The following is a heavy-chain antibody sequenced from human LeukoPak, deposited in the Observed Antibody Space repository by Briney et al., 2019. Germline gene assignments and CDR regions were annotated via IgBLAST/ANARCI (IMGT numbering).Heavy chain of an antibody. Sequence: SETLSLTCTVSGGSLSSSTYYWGWIRQPPGKGLEWIGNIYSSGSTFYNPSLKSRVIISVDTSKSQFSLKLSSVTAADTAVYYCARHGLGYGSYSYFYGMDVRGQGTTVTVSS. V-gene: IGHV4-39*01. J-gene: IGHJ6*02. CDR3: ARHGLGYGSYSYFYGMDV. D-gene: IGHD2-2*03. CDR1: GGSLSSSTYY. CDR2: IYSSGST.